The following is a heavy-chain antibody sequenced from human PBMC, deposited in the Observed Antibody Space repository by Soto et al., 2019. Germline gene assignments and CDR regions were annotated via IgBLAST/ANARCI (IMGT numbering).Heavy chain of an antibody. Sequence: QVQLQESGPGLVKPLETLSLTCTVSGGSISSYYWSWIRQPPGKGLEWIGYIYYSGSTNYNPSLTSRVTISVDTSKNQFSLKLSSATAAYITVYYCTRRYGGNLDYWGQGTLVTVSS. J-gene: IGHJ4*02. CDR1: GGSISSYY. D-gene: IGHD1-1*01. V-gene: IGHV4-59*08. CDR2: IYYSGST. CDR3: TRRYGGNLDY.